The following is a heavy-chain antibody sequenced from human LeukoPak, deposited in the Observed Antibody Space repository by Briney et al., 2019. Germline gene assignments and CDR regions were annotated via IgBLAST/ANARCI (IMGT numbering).Heavy chain of an antibody. D-gene: IGHD3-10*01. CDR2: ISSSSSYI. Sequence: PGGSLRLSCAASEFTFSNYSMNWVRQAPGKGLEWVSSISSSSSYIYDADSVKGRFTISRDNAKNSLFLQMNSLRAEDTAVYYCASPRGGYGSGSYYFYYGMDVWGKGTTVTVSS. J-gene: IGHJ6*04. CDR3: ASPRGGYGSGSYYFYYGMDV. CDR1: EFTFSNYS. V-gene: IGHV3-21*01.